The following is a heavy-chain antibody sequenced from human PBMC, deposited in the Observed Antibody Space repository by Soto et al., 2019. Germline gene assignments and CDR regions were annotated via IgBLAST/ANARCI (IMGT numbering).Heavy chain of an antibody. CDR1: GFTFSSYA. Sequence: EVQLLESGGGLVQPGGSLRLPCAASGFTFSSYAMSWVRQAPGKGLEWVSAISGSGGSTYYADSVKGRFTISRDNSKSTLYLQMTGLRAEDTAVYYCAKDRGGSYAFDYWGQGTLVTVSS. D-gene: IGHD1-26*01. V-gene: IGHV3-23*01. CDR3: AKDRGGSYAFDY. CDR2: ISGSGGST. J-gene: IGHJ4*02.